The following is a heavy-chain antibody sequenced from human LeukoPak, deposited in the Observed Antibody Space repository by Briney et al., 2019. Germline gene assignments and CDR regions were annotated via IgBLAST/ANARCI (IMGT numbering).Heavy chain of an antibody. V-gene: IGHV3-23*01. D-gene: IGHD5-24*01. CDR3: SKVCLGLLQFGYYFDY. CDR2: IGGSGGST. CDR1: GFTFSSYA. Sequence: GGSLRLSCAASGFTFSSYAMSWVRQAPGKGLEWVSAIGGSGGSTYYGDSVKGRFTISRENSKNRVYMQMNSLRAEDTAVCYCSKVCLGLLQFGYYFDYWGQGTLVTVSS. J-gene: IGHJ4*02.